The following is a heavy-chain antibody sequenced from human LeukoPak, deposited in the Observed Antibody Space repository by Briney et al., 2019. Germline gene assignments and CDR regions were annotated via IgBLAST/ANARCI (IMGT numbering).Heavy chain of an antibody. CDR3: ARGLPYDYVWGSYRSLGAFDI. CDR1: GFTFSSYE. CDR2: ISSSGSTI. D-gene: IGHD3-16*02. J-gene: IGHJ3*02. V-gene: IGHV3-48*03. Sequence: GGSLRLSCAASGFTFSSYEMNWVRQAPGKGLEGVSYISSSGSTIYYADSVKGRFTISRDNAKNSLYLQMNSLRAEDTAVYYCARGLPYDYVWGSYRSLGAFDIWGQGTMVTVSS.